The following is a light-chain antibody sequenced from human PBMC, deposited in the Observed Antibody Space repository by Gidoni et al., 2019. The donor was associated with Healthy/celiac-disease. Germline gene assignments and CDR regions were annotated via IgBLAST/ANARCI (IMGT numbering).Light chain of an antibody. CDR2: EGS. J-gene: IGLJ2*01. CDR1: SSDVGSDTL. CDR3: CSYAGSSSVV. V-gene: IGLV2-23*01. Sequence: QSALTQPASESGSPGQSITISCTGTSSDVGSDTLVSWYQQHPGKAPKLMIYEGSKRPSGVSNRFSGSKSGNTASLTISGLQAEDEADYYCCSYAGSSSVVFGGGTKLTVL.